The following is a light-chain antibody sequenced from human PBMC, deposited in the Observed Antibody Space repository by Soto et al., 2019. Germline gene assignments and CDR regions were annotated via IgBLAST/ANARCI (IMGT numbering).Light chain of an antibody. Sequence: DPVMTQSPLSLPVTPGEPASISCRSSQSLLHSNGYNYLDWYLQKPGQSPQLLTYLGSNRASGVPDRFSGSGSGTDFTLKISRVEAEDVGVYYCMQSLQLPRTFGPGTKVDIK. CDR1: QSLLHSNGYNY. CDR2: LGS. V-gene: IGKV2-28*01. CDR3: MQSLQLPRT. J-gene: IGKJ3*01.